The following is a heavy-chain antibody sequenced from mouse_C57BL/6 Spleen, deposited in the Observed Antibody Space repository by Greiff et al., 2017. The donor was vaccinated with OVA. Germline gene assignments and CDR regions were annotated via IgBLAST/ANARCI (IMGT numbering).Heavy chain of an antibody. CDR2: INPGSGGT. D-gene: IGHD1-1*01. V-gene: IGHV1-54*01. CDR3: ARSAPHYYGSSH. J-gene: IGHJ2*01. Sequence: VQLQQSGAELVRPGPSVKVSCKASGYAFTNYLIEWVKQRPGQGLEWIGVINPGSGGTNYNEKFKGKATLTADKSSSTAYMPLSSLTSEDSAVYFCARSAPHYYGSSHWGQGTTLTVSS. CDR1: GYAFTNYL.